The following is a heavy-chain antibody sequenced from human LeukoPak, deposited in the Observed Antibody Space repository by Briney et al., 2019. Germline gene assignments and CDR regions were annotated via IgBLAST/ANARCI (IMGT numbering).Heavy chain of an antibody. CDR1: GGSTSSGDYY. V-gene: IGHV4-30-4*01. CDR2: IYYSGST. J-gene: IGHJ4*02. CDR3: ARAPSEDTYYFDY. Sequence: SETLSLTCTVSGGSTSSGDYYWSWIRQPPGKGLEWIGYIYYSGSTYYNPSLKSRVTISVDTSKNQFSLKLSSVTAADTAVYYCARAPSEDTYYFDYWGQGTLVTVSS.